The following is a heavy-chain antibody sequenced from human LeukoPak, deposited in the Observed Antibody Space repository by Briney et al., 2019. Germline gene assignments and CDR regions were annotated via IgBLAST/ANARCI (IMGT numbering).Heavy chain of an antibody. CDR1: GFTFSSYG. Sequence: GGSLRLSCAASGFTFSSYGMHWVRQAPGKGLEWVAVISYDGSNKYYADSVKGRFTISRDNSKNTLYLQMNSLRAEDTAVYYCARDRKLFGHIVVVTAPREGYWGQGTLVTVSS. CDR3: ARDRKLFGHIVVVTAPREGY. V-gene: IGHV3-30*03. J-gene: IGHJ4*02. CDR2: ISYDGSNK. D-gene: IGHD2-21*02.